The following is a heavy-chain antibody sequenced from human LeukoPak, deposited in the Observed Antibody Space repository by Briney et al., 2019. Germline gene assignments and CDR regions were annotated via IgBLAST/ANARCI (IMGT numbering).Heavy chain of an antibody. CDR2: ISGRGNTI. V-gene: IGHV3-48*04. CDR3: ARDPPALEDFDY. Sequence: GGSLRLSCVASGFTFSSYNMNWVRQAPGKGLEWVSYISGRGNTIKYADSVKGRFTISRDNGKNSLYLHMSSPRAEDTAVYYCARDPPALEDFDYWGQGTQVTVSS. CDR1: GFTFSSYN. J-gene: IGHJ4*02.